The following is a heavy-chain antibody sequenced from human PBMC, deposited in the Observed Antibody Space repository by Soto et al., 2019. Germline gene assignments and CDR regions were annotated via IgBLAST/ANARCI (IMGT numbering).Heavy chain of an antibody. CDR2: ISGSGGST. V-gene: IGHV3-23*01. CDR3: AKDWSGITIFGVVSNYYMDV. CDR1: GFTLSSYA. Sequence: GGSLRLSCAASGFTLSSYAMSWVRQAPGKGLEWVSAISGSGGSTYYADSVKGRFTISRDNSKNTLYLQMNSLRAEDTAVYYCAKDWSGITIFGVVSNYYMDVWGKGTTVTVSS. J-gene: IGHJ6*03. D-gene: IGHD3-3*01.